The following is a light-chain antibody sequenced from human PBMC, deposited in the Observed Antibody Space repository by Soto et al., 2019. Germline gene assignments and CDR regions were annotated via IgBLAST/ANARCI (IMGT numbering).Light chain of an antibody. J-gene: IGKJ2*01. Sequence: DVVMTQSPLSLSVIPGQPASISCRSSQSPVTSDGNTYLNWFHQRPGQSPRRLIYKISNRDSGVPDGFIGRGSGIEFTLTISRVEAEDVGIYYCMQSTSWPYTFGQGTKLEI. CDR3: MQSTSWPYT. CDR2: KIS. V-gene: IGKV2-30*01. CDR1: QSPVTSDGNTY.